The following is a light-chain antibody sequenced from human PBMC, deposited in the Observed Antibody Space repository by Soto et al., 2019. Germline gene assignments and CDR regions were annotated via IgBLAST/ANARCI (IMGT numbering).Light chain of an antibody. V-gene: IGLV2-14*03. CDR2: DVS. Sequence: QSALTQPASVSGSPGQSITISCTGTAFDVGGYYHVSWYQQHPGKAPKLVIYDVSYRPSGASNRFSGSKSGITASLTISGLQAEDEADYYCSSYTSSNTLMFGGGTKLTVL. CDR3: SSYTSSNTLM. J-gene: IGLJ3*02. CDR1: AFDVGGYYH.